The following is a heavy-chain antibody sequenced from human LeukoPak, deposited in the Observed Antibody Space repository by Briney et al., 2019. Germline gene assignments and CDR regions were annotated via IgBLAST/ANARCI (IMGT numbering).Heavy chain of an antibody. V-gene: IGHV1-2*02. CDR2: TDPNTGDT. CDR1: GYTFVVHY. J-gene: IGHJ6*02. Sequence: SVTVSRLACGYTFVVHYLHWVRPVPGQGRDWMGWTDPNTGDTTSAENFQGRLTMTWDTSISTGYMELSNLRTGDTAVYYCVRESVRRFSLDVWGQGSTVTV. D-gene: IGHD3-3*01. CDR3: VRESVRRFSLDV.